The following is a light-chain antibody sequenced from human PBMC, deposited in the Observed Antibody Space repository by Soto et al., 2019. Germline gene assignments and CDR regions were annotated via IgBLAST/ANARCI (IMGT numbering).Light chain of an antibody. CDR2: DDN. Sequence: QSVLTQPPSVSAAPGQNATISCSGSSSNIAGNSVSWYQQLPGTAPKLLIYDDNKRPSGIPDRFSGSKSGTSATLGITGFETGDEADYYCGSRDSSLRDYVFGNGKKVTVL. CDR1: SSNIAGNS. J-gene: IGLJ1*01. CDR3: GSRDSSLRDYV. V-gene: IGLV1-51*01.